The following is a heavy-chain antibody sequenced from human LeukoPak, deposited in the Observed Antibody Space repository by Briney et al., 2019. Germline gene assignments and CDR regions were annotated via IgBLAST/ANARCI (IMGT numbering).Heavy chain of an antibody. V-gene: IGHV3-23*01. J-gene: IGHJ4*02. CDR2: FSRSGPDT. CDR1: GFTFGSSA. Sequence: GGSLRLSCAASGFTFGSSAMSWVRQAPGKGPEWVSTFSRSGPDTYYADSVKGRFTIFRDNSKNTLYLQMSSLRAEDTAVYYCAKGSLGSWYYFDYWGQGTLVTVSS. D-gene: IGHD6-13*01. CDR3: AKGSLGSWYYFDY.